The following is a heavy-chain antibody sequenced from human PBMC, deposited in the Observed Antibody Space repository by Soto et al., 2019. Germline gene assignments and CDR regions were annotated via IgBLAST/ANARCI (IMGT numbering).Heavy chain of an antibody. V-gene: IGHV1-3*01. CDR3: ANGGYSYFDY. CDR2: INAGNGNT. J-gene: IGHJ4*02. CDR1: GYTFTSYA. Sequence: ASVKVSCKASGYTFTSYAMHWVRQAPGQRLEWMGWINAGNGNTKYSQKLQGRVTMTTDTSTSTAYMELRSLRSDDTAVYYCANGGYSYFDYWGQGTLVTVSS. D-gene: IGHD5-18*01.